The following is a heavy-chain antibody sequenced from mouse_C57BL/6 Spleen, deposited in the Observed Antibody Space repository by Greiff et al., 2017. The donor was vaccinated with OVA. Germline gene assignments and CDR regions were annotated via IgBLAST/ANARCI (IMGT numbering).Heavy chain of an antibody. J-gene: IGHJ3*01. CDR2: IRSKSNNYAT. CDR1: GFSFNTYA. Sequence: DAGGGLVQPKGSLKLSCAASGFSFNTYAMNWVRQAPGKGLEWVARIRSKSNNYATYYADSVKDRFTISRDDSESMLYLQMNNSKTEDTAMYYCVRHDTYGSSPWFAYWGQGTLVTVSA. D-gene: IGHD1-1*01. CDR3: VRHDTYGSSPWFAY. V-gene: IGHV10-1*01.